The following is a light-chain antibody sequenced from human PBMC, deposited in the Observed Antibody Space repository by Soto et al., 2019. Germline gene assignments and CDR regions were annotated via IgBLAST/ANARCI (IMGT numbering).Light chain of an antibody. Sequence: DIVMTQSPLSLPVTPGAAPSISCSSSQTLLHSNGYNYDDWQQQKPRQPPQLLIYGCSSRAGGVPDRFSGNGSGTDFTLEISRVEAEDVGVYYCMQALHAWTFGGGTKVDNK. CDR1: QTLLHSNGYNY. CDR3: MQALHAWT. V-gene: IGKV2-28*01. J-gene: IGKJ4*02. CDR2: GCS.